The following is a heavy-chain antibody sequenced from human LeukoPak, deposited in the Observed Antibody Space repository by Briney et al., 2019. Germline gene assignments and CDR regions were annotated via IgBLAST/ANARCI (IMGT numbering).Heavy chain of an antibody. Sequence: GGSLRLSCAASGFTFSSAAMSWVRQAPGKGLEWVSIIRSSGGSTYYADSVKGRFIISRDNSKNTLYLQMNSLRAEDTAVYYCAKGSRSIAVDNLCDYWGQGSLVTVSS. J-gene: IGHJ4*02. CDR2: IRSSGGST. V-gene: IGHV3-23*01. CDR1: GFTFSSAA. CDR3: AKGSRSIAVDNLCDY. D-gene: IGHD6-19*01.